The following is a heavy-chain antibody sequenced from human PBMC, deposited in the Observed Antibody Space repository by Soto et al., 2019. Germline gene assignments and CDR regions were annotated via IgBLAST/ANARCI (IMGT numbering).Heavy chain of an antibody. Sequence: PSETLSLTCTISGASISSGDSYWSWVRQPPGKGLEWIGYIYHIGRTYYKPSLKSRVAISVDTSKNQFSLRLNSVTAADTAVYYCACGSLSGSGPRFNYYNMDVWGQGTTVTVSS. CDR2: IYHIGRT. V-gene: IGHV4-30-4*01. CDR3: ACGSLSGSGPRFNYYNMDV. D-gene: IGHD3-10*01. CDR1: GASISSGDSY. J-gene: IGHJ6*02.